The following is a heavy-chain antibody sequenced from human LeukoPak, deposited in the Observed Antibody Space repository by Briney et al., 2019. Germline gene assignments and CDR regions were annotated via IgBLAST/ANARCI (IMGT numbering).Heavy chain of an antibody. CDR1: GYTFTSYY. J-gene: IGHJ4*02. Sequence: ASVTVSCKASGYTFTSYYMHWVRQAPGQGLEWMGLINPSGGSTSYAQKFQGRVTMTRDTSTSTVYMELSSLRSEDTAVYYCARASSNCGGDCYYFDYWGQGTLVTVSS. V-gene: IGHV1-46*03. D-gene: IGHD2-21*02. CDR2: INPSGGST. CDR3: ARASSNCGGDCYYFDY.